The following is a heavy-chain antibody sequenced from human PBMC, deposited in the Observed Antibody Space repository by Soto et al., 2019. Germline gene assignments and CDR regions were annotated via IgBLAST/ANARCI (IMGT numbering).Heavy chain of an antibody. CDR1: GFTFSSYG. Sequence: GGSLRLSCAASGFTFSSYGMHWVRQAPGKGLEWVAVISYDGSNKYYADSVRGRFTISRDNSKNTLYLQMNSLKAEDTAIYYCVKERMEQYQVLPFFEYWGQGTQVTVSS. V-gene: IGHV3-30*18. D-gene: IGHD2-2*01. CDR3: VKERMEQYQVLPFFEY. CDR2: ISYDGSNK. J-gene: IGHJ4*02.